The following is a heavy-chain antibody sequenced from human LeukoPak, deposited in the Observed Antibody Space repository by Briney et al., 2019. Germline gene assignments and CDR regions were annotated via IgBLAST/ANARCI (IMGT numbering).Heavy chain of an antibody. CDR3: AKDVISSSTWWAFDP. V-gene: IGHV3-30*02. J-gene: IGHJ5*02. Sequence: GGSLRLSCAASRFTFSNYGMHSVRHALGEGLECVSFIRYDGRNKYYADSLKGRFTISRDNSKNTLYLQMNSLRVEDTAVYYCAKDVISSSTWWAFDPWGQGTLVTVSS. D-gene: IGHD2-2*01. CDR1: RFTFSNYG. CDR2: IRYDGRNK.